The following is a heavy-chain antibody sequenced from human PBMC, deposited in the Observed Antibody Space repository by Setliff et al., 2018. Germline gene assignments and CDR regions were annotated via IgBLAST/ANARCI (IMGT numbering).Heavy chain of an antibody. CDR1: GYTFTRYA. D-gene: IGHD3-9*01. Sequence: GPVKVSCKASGYTFTRYAMNWLRQAPGQGFEWMGWINTNTGSPTYAQGFTGRFVFSLDTSASTAYLQISSLKAEDAAMYYCAREHYDILTGYYPYYGMDVWGQGTTVTVSS. V-gene: IGHV7-4-1*02. CDR3: AREHYDILTGYYPYYGMDV. J-gene: IGHJ6*02. CDR2: INTNTGSP.